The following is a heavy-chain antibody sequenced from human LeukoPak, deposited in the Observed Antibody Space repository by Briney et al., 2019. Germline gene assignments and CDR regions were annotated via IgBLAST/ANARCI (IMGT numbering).Heavy chain of an antibody. CDR2: INIDGTTT. CDR3: ARDSYEVGATFDY. D-gene: IGHD1-26*01. CDR1: GFTFSSYS. Sequence: GGSLRLSCAASGFTFSSYSMNWVRQAPGKGLVWISRINIDGTTTNYADSVKGRFTVSRDNAKNTMYLQVSSLRVEDTAVYYCARDSYEVGATFDYWGQGTLVTVSS. V-gene: IGHV3-74*01. J-gene: IGHJ4*02.